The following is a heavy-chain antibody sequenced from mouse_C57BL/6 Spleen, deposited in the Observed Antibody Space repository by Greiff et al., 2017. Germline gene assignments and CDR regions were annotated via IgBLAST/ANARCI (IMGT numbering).Heavy chain of an antibody. CDR1: GFTFSSYA. CDR2: ISSGGDYI. D-gene: IGHD2-4*01. Sequence: EVKVVESGEGLVKPGGSLKLSCAASGFTFSSYAMSWVRQTPEKRLEWVAYISSGGDYIYYADTVKGRFTISRDNARNTLYLQMSSLKSEDTAMYYCTRELYDYDGAWFAYWGQGTLVTVSA. CDR3: TRELYDYDGAWFAY. J-gene: IGHJ3*01. V-gene: IGHV5-9-1*02.